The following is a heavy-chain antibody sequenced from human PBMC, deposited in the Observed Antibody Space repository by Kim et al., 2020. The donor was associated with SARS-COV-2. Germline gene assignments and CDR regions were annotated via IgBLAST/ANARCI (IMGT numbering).Heavy chain of an antibody. CDR1: GFTFSSYS. Sequence: GGSLRLSCAASGFTFSSYSMNWVRQAPGKGLEWVSSISSSRSYIYYADSVKGRFTISRDNAKNSLYLQMNSLRAEDTAVYYCARDENWDEVRCAGYWGQGTLVTVSS. V-gene: IGHV3-21*01. CDR3: ARDENWDEVRCAGY. CDR2: ISSSRSYI. D-gene: IGHD7-27*01. J-gene: IGHJ4*02.